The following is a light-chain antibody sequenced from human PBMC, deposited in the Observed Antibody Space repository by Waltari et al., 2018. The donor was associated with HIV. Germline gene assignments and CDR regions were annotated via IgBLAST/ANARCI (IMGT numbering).Light chain of an antibody. CDR3: AAWDDSLNGM. CDR1: STNTASHT. CDR2: SND. J-gene: IGLJ3*02. V-gene: IGLV1-44*01. Sequence: QSLLTQPPSVSGTAGQSVTIPSSGSSTNTASHTTNWYQQVPEAAPKVLIYSNDQRPSGVPDRFSGSKSGTSASLAISGLQSADEADYYCAAWDDSLNGMFGGGTKLTV.